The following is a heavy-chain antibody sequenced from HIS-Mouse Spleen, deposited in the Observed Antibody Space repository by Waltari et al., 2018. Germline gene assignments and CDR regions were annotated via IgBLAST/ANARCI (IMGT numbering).Heavy chain of an antibody. D-gene: IGHD3-10*01. V-gene: IGHV3-43D*03. Sequence: EVQLVESGGVVVQPGGSLRLSCAASGFTFDDYAMHWVRQAPVKGLEWVSLIRWDGGRTYYADSVKGRFTISRDNSKNSLYLQMNSLRAEDTALYYCAKDRDGSGSYSDYWGQGTLVTVSS. CDR3: AKDRDGSGSYSDY. CDR2: IRWDGGRT. CDR1: GFTFDDYA. J-gene: IGHJ4*02.